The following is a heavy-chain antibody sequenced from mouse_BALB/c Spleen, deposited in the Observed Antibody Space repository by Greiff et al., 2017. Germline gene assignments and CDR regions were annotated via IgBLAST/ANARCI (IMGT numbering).Heavy chain of an antibody. Sequence: EVQLQQSGAELVKPGASVKLSCTASGFNIKDTYMHWVKQRPEQGLEWIGRIDPANGNTKYDPKFQGKATITADISSNTAYLQLSSLTSEDTAVYYCAGAYDGYYWFAYWGQGTLVTVSA. CDR3: AGAYDGYYWFAY. V-gene: IGHV14-3*02. CDR2: IDPANGNT. D-gene: IGHD2-3*01. CDR1: GFNIKDTY. J-gene: IGHJ3*01.